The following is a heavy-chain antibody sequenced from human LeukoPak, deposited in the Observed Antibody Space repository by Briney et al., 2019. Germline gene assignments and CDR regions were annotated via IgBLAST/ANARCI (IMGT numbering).Heavy chain of an antibody. CDR1: GFNFSNNY. CDR3: EAGEDG. CDR2: IYYDAST. D-gene: IGHD6-25*01. Sequence: GGSLKLSCAAPGFNFSNNYVSWVRQAPGKGLEWISIIYYDASTFYADSVKGRFTISRDISRNTVYLQMNSLRSEDTAVYYCEAGEDGWGEGTTVAVSA. J-gene: IGHJ6*04. V-gene: IGHV3-66*02.